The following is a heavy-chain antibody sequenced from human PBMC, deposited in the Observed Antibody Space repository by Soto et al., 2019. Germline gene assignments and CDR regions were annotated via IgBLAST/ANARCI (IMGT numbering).Heavy chain of an antibody. V-gene: IGHV4-39*01. CDR1: GGSISSSSYY. Sequence: SETRSLTCTVSGGSISSSSYYWGWIRQPPGKGLEWIGSIYYSGSTYYNPSLKSRVTISVDTSKNQFSLKLSSVTAADTAVYYCASLSSYCSSTSCYRTFDYWGQGTLVT. J-gene: IGHJ4*02. D-gene: IGHD2-2*01. CDR2: IYYSGST. CDR3: ASLSSYCSSTSCYRTFDY.